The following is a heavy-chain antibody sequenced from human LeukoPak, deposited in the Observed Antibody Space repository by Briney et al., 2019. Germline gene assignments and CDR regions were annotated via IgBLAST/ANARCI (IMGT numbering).Heavy chain of an antibody. Sequence: TSETLSLTCTVSGGSMSSNYWSWIRQPPGKGLEWIGYIYNSGTIYYSGSTNYNPSLLSRVTISVDTSKNQFSLMLRSVTAADTAVYYWAKPFRGSYSDSFYLWGQGKMVTVFS. CDR3: AKPFRGSYSDSFYL. V-gene: IGHV4-59*08. D-gene: IGHD1-26*01. CDR2: IYNSGTIYYSGST. J-gene: IGHJ3*01. CDR1: GGSMSSNY.